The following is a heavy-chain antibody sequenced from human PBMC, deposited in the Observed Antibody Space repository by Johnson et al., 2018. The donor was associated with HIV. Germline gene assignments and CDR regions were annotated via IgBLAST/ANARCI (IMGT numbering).Heavy chain of an antibody. D-gene: IGHD2-8*01. CDR1: DFTFSHYG. CDR3: TTGSCIDGVCYAFDV. CDR2: ISFDGGTK. Sequence: QVQLVESGGGVVQPGGSLRLSCAASDFTFSHYGMHWVRQAPGKGLEWVALISFDGGTKYYADSVKGRFTISRDNSKNTLYLQMNSLKAEDTAVYYCTTGSCIDGVCYAFDVWGQGTMVTVSS. J-gene: IGHJ3*01. V-gene: IGHV3-30*19.